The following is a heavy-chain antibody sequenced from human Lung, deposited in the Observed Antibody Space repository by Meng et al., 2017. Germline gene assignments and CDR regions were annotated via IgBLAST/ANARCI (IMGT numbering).Heavy chain of an antibody. CDR3: ARESGYFEY. Sequence: QWVETVVVLVQPGVSLRLSCAASVFTFRSYRMHWVRQATGKGLVWVSRIRGDGGNIVYADSVKGRFTISRDNAKNTLFLQMNSLRAEDTAVYYCARESGYFEYWGQGILVTVSS. CDR1: VFTFRSYR. J-gene: IGHJ4*02. V-gene: IGHV3-74*03. CDR2: IRGDGGNI.